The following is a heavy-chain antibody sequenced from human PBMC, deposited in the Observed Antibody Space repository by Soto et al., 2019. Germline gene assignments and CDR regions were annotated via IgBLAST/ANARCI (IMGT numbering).Heavy chain of an antibody. V-gene: IGHV3-23*01. CDR2: ISGGIGST. Sequence: EVQLLESGGGLIQPGRSLRLSCAASGFSFGVYAMSWVRQAPGKGLEWVATISGGIGSTYYADAVKGRFTISRDISRSTLDLQMNSLRVEDTALYYCAKLRGRGIFEYWSQGTMVTISS. J-gene: IGHJ4*02. D-gene: IGHD1-26*01. CDR3: AKLRGRGIFEY. CDR1: GFSFGVYA.